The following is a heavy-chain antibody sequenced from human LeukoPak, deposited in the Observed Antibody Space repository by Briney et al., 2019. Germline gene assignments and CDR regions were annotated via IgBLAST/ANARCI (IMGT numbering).Heavy chain of an antibody. CDR2: LSSSGTTI. J-gene: IGHJ4*02. CDR1: GFTFSDYY. V-gene: IGHV3-11*04. CDR3: ARGGAVAGNNYFDN. D-gene: IGHD6-19*01. Sequence: PGGSLRLSCAASGFTFSDYYMSWIRQAPGKGLEWVSYLSSSGTTIYYADSVKGRFTISRDNAKNSLYLQMNSLRAEDTAVYYCARGGAVAGNNYFDNWGQGTLVTVPS.